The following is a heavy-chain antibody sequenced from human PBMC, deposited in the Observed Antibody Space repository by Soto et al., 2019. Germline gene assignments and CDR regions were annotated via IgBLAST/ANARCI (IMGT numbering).Heavy chain of an antibody. CDR1: GFTFSSYS. D-gene: IGHD2-2*01. CDR2: ISSSSSYI. CDR3: ARDSCSSTSCYSSPFDY. J-gene: IGHJ4*02. Sequence: ESGGGLVKPGGSLRLSCAASGFTFSSYSMNWVRQAPGKGLEWVSSISSSSSYIYYADSVKGRFTISRDNAKNSLYLQMNSLRAEDTAVYYCARDSCSSTSCYSSPFDYWGQGTLVTVSS. V-gene: IGHV3-21*01.